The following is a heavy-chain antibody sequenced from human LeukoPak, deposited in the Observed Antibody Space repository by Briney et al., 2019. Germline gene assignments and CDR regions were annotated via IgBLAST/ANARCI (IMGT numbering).Heavy chain of an antibody. J-gene: IGHJ4*02. Sequence: ASVKVSCKASGYTFTGYYMNWVRQAPGQGLEWMGWINPNSGDTNSAQKFQGRVTMTRDTSISTAYMELSSLRSEDTAVYYCARDNKWEIFAFDYWGQGTLVTVSS. CDR3: ARDNKWEIFAFDY. V-gene: IGHV1-2*02. D-gene: IGHD1-26*01. CDR1: GYTFTGYY. CDR2: INPNSGDT.